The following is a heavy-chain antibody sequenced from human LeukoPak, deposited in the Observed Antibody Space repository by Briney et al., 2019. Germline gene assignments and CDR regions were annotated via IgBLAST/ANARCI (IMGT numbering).Heavy chain of an antibody. D-gene: IGHD5-18*01. CDR3: ARDTNSYGSQHFDY. V-gene: IGHV1-18*01. CDR1: GYTFTSYG. CDR2: ISAYNGNT. Sequence: ASVKVSCKASGYTFTSYGISWVRQAPGQGLEWMGWISAYNGNTNYAQKLQGRVTMTTDTSTSTAYMELRSLRSGDTAVYYCARDTNSYGSQHFDYWGQGTLVTVSS. J-gene: IGHJ4*02.